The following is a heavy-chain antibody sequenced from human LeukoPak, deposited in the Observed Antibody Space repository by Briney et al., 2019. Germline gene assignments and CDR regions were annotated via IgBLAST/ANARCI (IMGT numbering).Heavy chain of an antibody. CDR3: ARLPGCSGADCFRAFDI. CDR2: IYYSGST. D-gene: IGHD2-21*02. CDR1: GGSISSYY. Sequence: SETLSLTCTVSGGSISSYYWSWIRQPPGKGLEWIGYIYYSGSTNYNPSLKSRVTISVDMSKNHFSLSLTSVTAADTAVYYCARLPGCSGADCFRAFDIWGQGTMVTVSS. V-gene: IGHV4-59*08. J-gene: IGHJ3*02.